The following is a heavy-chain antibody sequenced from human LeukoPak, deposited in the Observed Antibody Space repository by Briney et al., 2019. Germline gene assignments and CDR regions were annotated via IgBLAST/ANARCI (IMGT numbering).Heavy chain of an antibody. Sequence: GGSLRLSCAASGFTFDDYAMHWVRQAPGKGLEWVSGISWNSGSIGYADSVKGRFTISRDNAKNSLYLQMNSLRAEDMALYYCAKGDDYGDYSYFDYWGQGTLVTVSS. V-gene: IGHV3-9*03. CDR3: AKGDDYGDYSYFDY. CDR1: GFTFDDYA. J-gene: IGHJ4*02. D-gene: IGHD4-17*01. CDR2: ISWNSGSI.